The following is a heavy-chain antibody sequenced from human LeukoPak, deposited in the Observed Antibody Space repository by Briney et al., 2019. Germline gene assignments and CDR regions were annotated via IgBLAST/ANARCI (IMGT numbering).Heavy chain of an antibody. D-gene: IGHD3-10*01. V-gene: IGHV4-39*02. Sequence: SETLSLTCTVSGGSISSSSYYWGWIRQPPGKGLERIGSIFYSGDTYYNASLKSRVTISVDTSKKHFSLKLTSVTSADTAVYYCARRTSGGGLFDYWGQGTLVTVSS. CDR1: GGSISSSSYY. CDR2: IFYSGDT. CDR3: ARRTSGGGLFDY. J-gene: IGHJ4*02.